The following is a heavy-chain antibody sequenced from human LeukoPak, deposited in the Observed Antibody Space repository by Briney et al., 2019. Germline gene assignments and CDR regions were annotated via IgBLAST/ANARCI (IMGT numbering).Heavy chain of an antibody. D-gene: IGHD2-15*01. CDR1: GGPISSSSYY. J-gene: IGHJ3*02. Sequence: SETLSLTCTVSGGPISSSSYYWGWIRQPPGKGLEWIGSIYYSGSTYYNPSLKSRVTMSVDTSKNQFSLRLTSVTAADTAVYFCARDCSGGTCYPRSFDIWGQGTMVTVSA. CDR3: ARDCSGGTCYPRSFDI. V-gene: IGHV4-39*07. CDR2: IYYSGST.